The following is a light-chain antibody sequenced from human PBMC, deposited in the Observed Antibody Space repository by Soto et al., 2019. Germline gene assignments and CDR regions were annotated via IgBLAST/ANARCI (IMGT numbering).Light chain of an antibody. J-gene: IGLJ1*01. V-gene: IGLV1-40*01. CDR2: GNS. CDR1: SSNIGAGYD. Sequence: QSVLTQPPSVSGAPGHRVTISCTGSSSNIGAGYDVHWYQQLPGTAPKLLIYGNSNRPSGVPDRFSGSKSGTSASLAITGLQAEDEADYYCQSYDSSRYVFGTGTKVTVL. CDR3: QSYDSSRYV.